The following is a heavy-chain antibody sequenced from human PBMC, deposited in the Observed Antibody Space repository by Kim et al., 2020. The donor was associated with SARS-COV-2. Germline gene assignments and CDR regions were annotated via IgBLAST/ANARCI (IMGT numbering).Heavy chain of an antibody. Sequence: GGSLRLSCAASGFTFGSHFMAWVRQVPGKGLEWVAHIKQDGSEKNYVDSVKGRFTISRDNAKNSLFLQMNSLRAEDTAVYFCARGGGAANWGQGTLVTVSS. J-gene: IGHJ4*02. CDR2: IKQDGSEK. CDR3: ARGGGAAN. D-gene: IGHD2-15*01. CDR1: GFTFGSHF. V-gene: IGHV3-7*04.